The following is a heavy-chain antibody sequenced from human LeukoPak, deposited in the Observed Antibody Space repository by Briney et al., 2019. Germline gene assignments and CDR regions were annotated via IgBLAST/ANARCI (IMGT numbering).Heavy chain of an antibody. CDR2: INHSGST. J-gene: IGHJ1*01. CDR3: ARYYYDSSGHRYFQH. CDR1: GGSFSGYY. V-gene: IGHV4-34*01. D-gene: IGHD3-22*01. Sequence: SETLSLTCAVSGGSFSGYYWSWIRQPPGKGLEWIGEINHSGSTNYNPSLKSRVTISVDTSKNQFSLKLSFVTAADTAVYYCARYYYDSSGHRYFQHWGQGTLVTVSS.